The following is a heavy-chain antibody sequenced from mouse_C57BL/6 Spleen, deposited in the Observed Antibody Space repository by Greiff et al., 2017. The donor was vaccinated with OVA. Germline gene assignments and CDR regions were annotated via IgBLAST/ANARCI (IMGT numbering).Heavy chain of an antibody. Sequence: VQLQQSGAELVRPGTSVKVSCKASGYAFTNYLLEWVKQRPGQGLEWIGVINPGSGGTKYNAKFKGKATLTADKSSSTAYMQLSSLTSEDSAVYFCAGTWGYFHVWGTGTTVTVSS. CDR2: INPGSGGT. J-gene: IGHJ1*03. CDR1: GYAFTNYL. V-gene: IGHV1-54*01. D-gene: IGHD1-1*02. CDR3: AGTWGYFHV.